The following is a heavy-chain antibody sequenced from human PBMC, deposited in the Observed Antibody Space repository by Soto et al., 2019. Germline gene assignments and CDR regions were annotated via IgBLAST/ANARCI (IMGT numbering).Heavy chain of an antibody. CDR3: ARRKVAGREEDYYYGMDV. CDR1: GGSISSYY. D-gene: IGHD6-19*01. V-gene: IGHV4-59*08. J-gene: IGHJ6*02. CDR2: IYYSGST. Sequence: SETLSLTCTVSGGSISSYYWSWIRQPPGKGLEWIGYIYYSGSTNYNPSLKSRVTISVDTSKNQFSLKLSSVTAADTAAYYCARRKVAGREEDYYYGMDVWGQGTTVTVS.